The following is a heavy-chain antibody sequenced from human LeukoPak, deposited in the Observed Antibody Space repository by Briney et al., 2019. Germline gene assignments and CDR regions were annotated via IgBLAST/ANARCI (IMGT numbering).Heavy chain of an antibody. CDR2: TNPNSGGT. CDR3: ARVHYYGSGSYYNEVFYYMDV. J-gene: IGHJ6*03. Sequence: ASVKVSCKASGYTFTGYYMHWVRQAPGQGLEWMGWTNPNSGGTNYAQKFQGRVTMTRDTSISTAYMELSRLRSDDTAVYYCARVHYYGSGSYYNEVFYYMDVWGKGTTVTISS. CDR1: GYTFTGYY. V-gene: IGHV1-2*02. D-gene: IGHD3-10*01.